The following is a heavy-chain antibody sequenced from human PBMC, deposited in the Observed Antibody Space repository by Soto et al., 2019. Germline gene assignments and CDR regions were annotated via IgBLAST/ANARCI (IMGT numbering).Heavy chain of an antibody. D-gene: IGHD3-16*01. CDR2: IKDDGSEI. J-gene: IGHJ4*02. V-gene: IGHV3-7*01. CDR3: ARDIGFDYVN. CDR1: GFNVMSYW. Sequence: LRLSCAVSGFNVMSYWMSWVRQAPGKGLEWVASIKDDGSEIYYLQSVRGRFSISRDSAGNALHLTMNYLSAEDTGVYFCARDIGFDYVNWGQGTLVTVS.